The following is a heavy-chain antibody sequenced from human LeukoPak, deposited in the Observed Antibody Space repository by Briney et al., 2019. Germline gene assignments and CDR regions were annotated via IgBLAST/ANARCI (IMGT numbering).Heavy chain of an antibody. CDR3: AREVDYGDYVHFDY. V-gene: IGHV3-30-3*01. D-gene: IGHD4-17*01. CDR1: GFTFSSYA. J-gene: IGHJ4*02. Sequence: GGSLRPSCAASGFTFSSYAMHWVRQAPGKGLEWVAVISYDGSNKYYADSVKGRFTISRDNSKNTLYLQMNSLRAEDTAVYYCAREVDYGDYVHFDYWGQGTLVTVSS. CDR2: ISYDGSNK.